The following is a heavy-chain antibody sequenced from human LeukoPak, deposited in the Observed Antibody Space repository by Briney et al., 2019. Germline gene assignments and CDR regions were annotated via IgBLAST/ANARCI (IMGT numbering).Heavy chain of an antibody. CDR3: SRVTTNGYFEY. CDR1: GFTFSSVW. D-gene: IGHD1-1*01. CDR2: IKFDESEK. Sequence: GGSLRLSCAASGFTFSSVWMGWVRQAPGKGLGWVASIKFDESEKHHVDSVEGRFTISRDNAKSSLYLQMNSLRAEDTAVYFCSRVTTNGYFEYWGQGTLVTVSS. J-gene: IGHJ4*02. V-gene: IGHV3-7*04.